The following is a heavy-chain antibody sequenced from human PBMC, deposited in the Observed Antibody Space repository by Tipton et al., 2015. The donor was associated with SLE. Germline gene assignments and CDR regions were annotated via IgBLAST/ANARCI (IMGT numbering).Heavy chain of an antibody. V-gene: IGHV6-1*01. CDR3: ARVRFAGAGDYYYYMDV. CDR2: TYYRSKWYS. J-gene: IGHJ6*03. D-gene: IGHD3-10*01. Sequence: GLVKPSQTLSPTCAISGDSVSTNSAAWTWIRQSPSRGLEWLGRTYYRSKWYSDYAVSVKSRITINPDTSKNQFSLQLNSVTPEDTAVYYCARVRFAGAGDYYYYMDVWAKGTPVTVSS. CDR1: GDSVSTNSAA.